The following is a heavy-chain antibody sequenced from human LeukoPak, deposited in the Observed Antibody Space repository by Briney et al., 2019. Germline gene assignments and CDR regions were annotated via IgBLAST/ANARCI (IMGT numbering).Heavy chain of an antibody. CDR3: APLDYSNYFDY. V-gene: IGHV1-2*02. J-gene: IGHJ4*02. D-gene: IGHD4-11*01. CDR1: GYTFTGYY. CDR2: INPNSGGT. Sequence: GAPVKVSYKASGYTFTGYYMHWVRQAPGQGLEWMGWINPNSGGTNYAQKFQGRVTMTRDTSISTAYMELSRLRSDDTAVYYCAPLDYSNYFDYWGEGTLVTVSA.